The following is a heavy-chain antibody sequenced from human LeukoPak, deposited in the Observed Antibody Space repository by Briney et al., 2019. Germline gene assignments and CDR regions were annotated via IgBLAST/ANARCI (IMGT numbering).Heavy chain of an antibody. Sequence: GGSLRLSCAASGFTFSSYSMNWVRQAPGKGLEWVSSISSSSSYIYYADSVKGRFTISRDNAKNSLYLQMNSLRAEDTAVYYCASGSGSYRTPYYYMDVWGKGTTVTVSS. CDR3: ASGSGSYRTPYYYMDV. V-gene: IGHV3-21*04. J-gene: IGHJ6*03. CDR2: ISSSSSYI. D-gene: IGHD3-10*01. CDR1: GFTFSSYS.